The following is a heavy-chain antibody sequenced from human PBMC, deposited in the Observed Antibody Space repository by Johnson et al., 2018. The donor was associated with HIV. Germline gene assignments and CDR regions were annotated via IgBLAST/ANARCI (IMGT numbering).Heavy chain of an antibody. CDR2: ISYDGSDK. CDR1: GFTFSSYA. V-gene: IGHV3-30*04. CDR3: AKGPQGIATPDAFDI. J-gene: IGHJ3*02. Sequence: QVQLVESGGGLIQPGGSLRLSCEASGFTFSSYAMHWVRQAPGKGLEWVAVISYDGSDKYYADSVKGRFTISRDNSKNTLYLQMNSLRAEDTAVYYCAKGPQGIATPDAFDIWGQGTMVTVSS. D-gene: IGHD2-21*01.